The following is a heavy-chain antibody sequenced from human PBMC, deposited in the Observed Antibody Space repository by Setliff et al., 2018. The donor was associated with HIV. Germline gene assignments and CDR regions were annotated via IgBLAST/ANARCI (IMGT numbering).Heavy chain of an antibody. D-gene: IGHD1-26*01. CDR3: ARGYLISGTQKSYYMDV. CDR1: GDTFNSHA. CDR2: IIPIFGTP. Sequence: SVKVSCKASGDTFNSHAISWVRQAPGQGLEWMGGIIPIFGTPNYAQKFKGRLTITADESTSTVYMELSSPRSEDTAVYYCARGYLISGTQKSYYMDVWGKGTPVTVSS. V-gene: IGHV1-69*13. J-gene: IGHJ6*03.